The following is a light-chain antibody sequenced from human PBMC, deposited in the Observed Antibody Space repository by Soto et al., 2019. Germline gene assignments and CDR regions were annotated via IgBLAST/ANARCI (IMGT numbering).Light chain of an antibody. V-gene: IGLV2-14*03. CDR1: SSDIGAYNF. J-gene: IGLJ2*01. CDR2: DVN. CDR3: TSWTTSTTMI. Sequence: QPVLTQPASVSGSPGQSITISCTGTSSDIGAYNFVSWYQQHPGKAPKLMLYDVNIRPSGVSNRFSGSKSGNTASLTISGLQAEVAADYYCTSWTTSTTMIFGGGTKLAVL.